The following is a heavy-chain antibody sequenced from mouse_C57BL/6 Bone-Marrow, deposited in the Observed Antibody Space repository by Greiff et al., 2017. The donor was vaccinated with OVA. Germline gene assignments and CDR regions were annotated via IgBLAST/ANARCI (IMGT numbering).Heavy chain of an antibody. V-gene: IGHV1-52*01. J-gene: IGHJ3*01. CDR2: IDPSDSET. Sequence: QVQLQQSGAELVRPGSSVKLFCKASGYTFTSYWMHWVKQRPIQGLEWIGNIDPSDSETHYNQKFKDKATLTVDKSSSTAYMQLSSLTSEDSAVYYCASEGFDGYFAWFAYWGQGTLVTVSA. CDR1: GYTFTSYW. D-gene: IGHD2-3*01. CDR3: ASEGFDGYFAWFAY.